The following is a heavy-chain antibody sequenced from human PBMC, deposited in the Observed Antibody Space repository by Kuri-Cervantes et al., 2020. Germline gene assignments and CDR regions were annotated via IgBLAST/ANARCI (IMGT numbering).Heavy chain of an antibody. V-gene: IGHV1-8*02. CDR3: AREYCSGGSCYYFDY. CDR1: GYTFTSYA. Sequence: ASVKVSCKASGYTFTSYAMNWVRQAPGQGLEWMGWMNPNSGNTGYAQKFQGRVTMTRNTSISTAYMELSSLRSEDTAVYYCAREYCSGGSCYYFDYWGQGTLVTVSS. D-gene: IGHD2-15*01. J-gene: IGHJ4*02. CDR2: MNPNSGNT.